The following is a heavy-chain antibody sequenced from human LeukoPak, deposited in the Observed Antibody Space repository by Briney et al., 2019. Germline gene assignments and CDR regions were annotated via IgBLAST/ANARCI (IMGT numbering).Heavy chain of an antibody. V-gene: IGHV3-48*04. CDR1: GFTFSSYS. J-gene: IGHJ5*02. D-gene: IGHD6-13*01. CDR2: ISSSSSTI. Sequence: PGGSLRLSCAASGFTFSSYSMNWVRQAPGKGLEWVSYISSSSSTIYYADSVKGRFTISRDNAKNSLYLQMNSLRAEDTAVYYCAREGQRRQQLVLGVSWFDPWGQGTLVTVSS. CDR3: AREGQRRQQLVLGVSWFDP.